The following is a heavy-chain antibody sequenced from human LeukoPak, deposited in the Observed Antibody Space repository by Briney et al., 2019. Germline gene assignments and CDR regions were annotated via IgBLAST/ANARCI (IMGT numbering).Heavy chain of an antibody. D-gene: IGHD5-12*01. CDR1: GVTFSNYA. V-gene: IGHV3-23*01. CDR2: ISGNGGST. J-gene: IGHJ6*02. Sequence: GGSLRLSCAASGVTFSNYAMSWVRQAPGKGLEWVSAISGNGGSTYYADSVKGRFTISRDNSKNTLYLQMNSLRAEDTAVYYCARDLYVDIVAPSGMDVWGQGTTVTVSS. CDR3: ARDLYVDIVAPSGMDV.